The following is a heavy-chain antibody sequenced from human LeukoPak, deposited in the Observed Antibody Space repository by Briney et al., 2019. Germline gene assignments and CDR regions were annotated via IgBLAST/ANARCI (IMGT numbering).Heavy chain of an antibody. D-gene: IGHD2-15*01. CDR3: AREGRTYCSGGSCPRRSIYMNV. V-gene: IGHV4-34*01. Sequence: SETLSLTCAVYGGSFSGYYWSWISQPPGKGLEWIGEINHSGSTNYNPSLKSRVTISVEQSTNQSSLKLSSVTAADTAVYYCAREGRTYCSGGSCPRRSIYMNVWGKGTAVTVSS. CDR2: INHSGST. CDR1: GGSFSGYY. J-gene: IGHJ6*03.